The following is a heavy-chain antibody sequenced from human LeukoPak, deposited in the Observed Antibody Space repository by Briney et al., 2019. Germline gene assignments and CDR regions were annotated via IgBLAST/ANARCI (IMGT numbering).Heavy chain of an antibody. D-gene: IGHD5-18*01. CDR2: INPNSGGT. V-gene: IGHV1-2*02. Sequence: GESLKISCKGSGYTFTGYYMHWVRQAPGQGLEWMGWINPNSGGTNYAQKFQGRVTMTRDTSISTAYMELSRLRSDDTAVYYCASGLVYSSDYWGQGTLVTVSS. CDR1: GYTFTGYY. J-gene: IGHJ4*02. CDR3: ASGLVYSSDY.